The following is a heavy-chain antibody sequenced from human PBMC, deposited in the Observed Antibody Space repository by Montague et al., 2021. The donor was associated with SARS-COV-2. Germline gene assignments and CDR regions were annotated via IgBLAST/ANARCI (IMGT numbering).Heavy chain of an antibody. Sequence: SLRLSCAASGFAFNNFAMTWVRQPPGKGLEWVSSIFGSGAGTYYADSVKGRFTISRDNSRNTVYLQMNSQRAEDTAKYYCAKQTGAGAIVYWYFDLWGRGTVVSVSS. D-gene: IGHD6-25*01. V-gene: IGHV3-23*01. CDR3: AKQTGAGAIVYWYFDL. J-gene: IGHJ2*01. CDR2: IFGSGAGT. CDR1: GFAFNNFA.